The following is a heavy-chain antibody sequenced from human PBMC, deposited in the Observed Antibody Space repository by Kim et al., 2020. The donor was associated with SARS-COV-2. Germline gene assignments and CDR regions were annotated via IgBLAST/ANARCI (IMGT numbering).Heavy chain of an antibody. CDR2: IDADGRGQ. CDR1: GFTFRNYW. Sequence: GGSLRLSCAASGFTFRNYWMNWLRQAPGKGLEWVATIDADGRGQHYVDSVKGRFTISRDNAKNSLNLQMNSLRAEDTAVYFCVRDLDYCGGGICYPDFDHWGQGTPVTVSS. V-gene: IGHV3-7*03. CDR3: VRDLDYCGGGICYPDFDH. D-gene: IGHD2-15*01. J-gene: IGHJ4*02.